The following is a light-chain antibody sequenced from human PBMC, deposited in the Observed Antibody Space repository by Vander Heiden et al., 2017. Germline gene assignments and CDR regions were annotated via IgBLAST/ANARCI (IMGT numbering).Light chain of an antibody. V-gene: IGLV3-1*01. CDR1: KLGDKY. Sequence: SYELTQSPPVSVSPGPTTTITCSGDKLGDKYVSWYQKKPGQSPVLLIYQDKNRPSGIPERFSASNSGNTATLTISGSQAIDEADYYCLTWDTSTAVFGGGTKLTVL. CDR2: QDK. J-gene: IGLJ2*01. CDR3: LTWDTSTAV.